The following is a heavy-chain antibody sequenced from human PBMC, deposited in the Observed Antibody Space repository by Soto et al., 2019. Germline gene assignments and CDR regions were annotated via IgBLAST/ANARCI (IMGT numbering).Heavy chain of an antibody. J-gene: IGHJ6*02. CDR3: ARERQVGPYYYYAMDV. V-gene: IGHV4-4*07. CDR2: IYPSGSA. CDR1: GGSISSDF. Sequence: QVQLHESGPGLVKASETLSLTCSVSGGSISSDFWDWIRQPAGKGLEWIGRIYPSGSANHNPSLNSRVTMSADTSKNQISLKLNSVTAADTAVYYWARERQVGPYYYYAMDVWGQGTTVTVSS.